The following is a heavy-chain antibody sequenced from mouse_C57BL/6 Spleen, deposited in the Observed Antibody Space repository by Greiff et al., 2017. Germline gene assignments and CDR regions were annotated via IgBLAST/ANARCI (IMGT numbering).Heavy chain of an antibody. Sequence: VQLQQSGPGLVQPSQSLSNTCTVSGFSLTSYGVHWVRQSPGKGLEWLGVIWSGGSTDYNAAFISRLSISKDNSKSQVFFKMNSLQADDTAIYYCARRGDGYYEDFDVWGTGTTVTVSS. J-gene: IGHJ1*03. CDR1: GFSLTSYG. CDR2: IWSGGST. V-gene: IGHV2-2*01. CDR3: ARRGDGYYEDFDV. D-gene: IGHD2-3*01.